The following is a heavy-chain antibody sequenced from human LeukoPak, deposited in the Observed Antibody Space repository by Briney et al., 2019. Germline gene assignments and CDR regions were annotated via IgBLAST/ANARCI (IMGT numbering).Heavy chain of an antibody. V-gene: IGHV3-13*01. D-gene: IGHD3-10*01. Sequence: GGSLRLSCAASGFTFSSYDMHWVRHATGKGLEWVSAIGTAGDTYYPGSVKGRFTISRENAKNSLYLQMNSLRAGDTAVYYCARGDYGSGSYYEYWGQGTLVTVSS. CDR1: GFTFSSYD. J-gene: IGHJ4*02. CDR2: IGTAGDT. CDR3: ARGDYGSGSYYEY.